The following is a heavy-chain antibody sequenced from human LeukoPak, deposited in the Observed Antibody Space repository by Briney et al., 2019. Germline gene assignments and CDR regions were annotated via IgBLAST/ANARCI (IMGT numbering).Heavy chain of an antibody. CDR3: ARDLRGYSSSSNWFDP. Sequence: GGSLRLSCAASGFTFSSYAMHWVRQAPGKGLEWVAVISYDGSNKYYADSVKGRFTISRDNSKNTLHLQMNSLRAEDTAVYYCARDLRGYSSSSNWFDPWGQGTLVTVSS. CDR1: GFTFSSYA. V-gene: IGHV3-30*04. D-gene: IGHD6-6*01. CDR2: ISYDGSNK. J-gene: IGHJ5*02.